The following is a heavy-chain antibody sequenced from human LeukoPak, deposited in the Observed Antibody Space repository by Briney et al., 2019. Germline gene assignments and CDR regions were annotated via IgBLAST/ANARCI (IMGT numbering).Heavy chain of an antibody. D-gene: IGHD1-7*01. CDR1: GGTFSSYA. Sequence: SVKVSCEASGGTFSSYAISWVRQAPGQGLEWMGGIIPIFGTANYAQKFQGRVTITADESTSTAYMELSSLRSEDTAVYYCAVEVRKRNYYFDYWGQGTLVTVSS. J-gene: IGHJ4*02. CDR3: AVEVRKRNYYFDY. V-gene: IGHV1-69*13. CDR2: IIPIFGTA.